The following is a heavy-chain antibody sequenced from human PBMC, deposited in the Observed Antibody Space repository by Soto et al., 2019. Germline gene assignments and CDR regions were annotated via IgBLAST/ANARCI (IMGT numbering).Heavy chain of an antibody. CDR3: TSVHEGSCFPTAY. D-gene: IGHD3-22*01. Sequence: PGGSMRLSCATSGFCFSNAWMKWVRQAPGKGLELVGRIKSKSDSWTTGYAVTVKGRCNIARVDSHNIMYLQTNSLKSEETDVYYCTSVHEGSCFPTAYWGQGTMVTVSS. J-gene: IGHJ4*02. V-gene: IGHV3-15*01. CDR2: IKSKSDSWTT. CDR1: GFCFSNAW.